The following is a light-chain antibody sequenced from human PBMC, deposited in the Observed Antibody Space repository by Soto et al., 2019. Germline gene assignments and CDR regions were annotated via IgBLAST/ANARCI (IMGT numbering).Light chain of an antibody. J-gene: IGKJ1*01. Sequence: IVLTQSPATLSVSPGERATLSCRASQSVSSSHVAWYQQKPGQAPRVLIYDASTRAAGIPDRFSGSGSGTDFTLTISRLEPEDSAVYYCQQYGGSPWTFGQGTKVDI. CDR3: QQYGGSPWT. CDR1: QSVSSSH. V-gene: IGKV3-20*01. CDR2: DAS.